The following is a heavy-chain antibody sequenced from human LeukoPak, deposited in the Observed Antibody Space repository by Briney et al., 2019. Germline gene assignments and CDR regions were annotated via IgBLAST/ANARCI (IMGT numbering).Heavy chain of an antibody. Sequence: SETLSLTCAVYGGSFSGYYWSWIRQPPGKGLEWIGEINHSGSTNYNPSLKSRVTISVDTSKNQFSLKLSSVTAADTAVYYCARGGRATIFGVVTLSEYYFDYWGQGTLVTVSS. CDR1: GGSFSGYY. CDR2: INHSGST. D-gene: IGHD3-3*01. V-gene: IGHV4-34*01. CDR3: ARGGRATIFGVVTLSEYYFDY. J-gene: IGHJ4*02.